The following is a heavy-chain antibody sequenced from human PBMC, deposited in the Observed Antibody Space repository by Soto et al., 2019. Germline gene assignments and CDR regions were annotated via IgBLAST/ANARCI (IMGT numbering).Heavy chain of an antibody. CDR3: ARVYPLWTAAGDY. CDR2: ISSSSSTI. CDR1: GFTFSSYS. J-gene: IGHJ4*02. D-gene: IGHD6-13*01. Sequence: ESGGGLVQPGGSLRLSCAASGFTFSSYSMNWVRQAPGKGLEWVSYISSSSSTIYYADSVKGRFTISRDNAKNSLYLQMNSLRAEDTAVYYCARVYPLWTAAGDYWGQGTLVTVSS. V-gene: IGHV3-48*01.